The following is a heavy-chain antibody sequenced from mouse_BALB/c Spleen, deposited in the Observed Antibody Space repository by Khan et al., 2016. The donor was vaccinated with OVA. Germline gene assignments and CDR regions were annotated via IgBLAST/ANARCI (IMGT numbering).Heavy chain of an antibody. V-gene: IGHV1-85*01. Sequence: QVQLQQSGAELVKPGASVKLSCKASGYTFTSYDINWVRQRPEQGLEWSGWMFPGDGSTKYNENFKGKATLTTDKSSSTAYMQLSRLTSEDSGAYFCARGWYGGFAYWGQGTLVTVSA. CDR3: ARGWYGGFAY. CDR1: GYTFTSYD. J-gene: IGHJ3*01. D-gene: IGHD2-1*01. CDR2: MFPGDGST.